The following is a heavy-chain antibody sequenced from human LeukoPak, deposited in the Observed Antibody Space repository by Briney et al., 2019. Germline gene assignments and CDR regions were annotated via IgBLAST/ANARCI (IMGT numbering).Heavy chain of an antibody. V-gene: IGHV4-34*01. CDR3: ASLGDYGAFDY. J-gene: IGHJ4*02. CDR1: GGSSSGYY. D-gene: IGHD4-17*01. CDR2: INHSGST. Sequence: PSETLSLTCAVYGGSSSGYYWSWIRQPPGKGLEWIGEINHSGSTNYNPSLKSRVTISVDTSKNQFSLKLSSVTAADTAVYYCASLGDYGAFDYWGQGTLVTVSS.